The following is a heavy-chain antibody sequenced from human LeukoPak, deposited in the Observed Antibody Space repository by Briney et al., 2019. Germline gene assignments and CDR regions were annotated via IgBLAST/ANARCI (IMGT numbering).Heavy chain of an antibody. J-gene: IGHJ6*03. Sequence: SQTLSLTCTVSGGSISSGSYYWSWLRQPAGKGLEWIVRIYTSGSTNYNPSLKSRVTISVDTSKNQFSLKLSFVTAADTAVYYCARAPYFYYGSVDYYMDVWGKGTTVTVS. CDR2: IYTSGST. D-gene: IGHD3-10*01. V-gene: IGHV4-61*02. CDR1: GGSISSGSYY. CDR3: ARAPYFYYGSVDYYMDV.